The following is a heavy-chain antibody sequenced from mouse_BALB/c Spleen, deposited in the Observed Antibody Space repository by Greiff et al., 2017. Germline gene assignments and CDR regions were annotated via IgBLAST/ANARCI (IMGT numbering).Heavy chain of an antibody. CDR2: IYPGDGDT. D-gene: IGHD4-1*01. Sequence: QVQLQQSGAELVRPGSSVKISCKASGYAFSSYWMNWVKQRPGQGLEWIGQIYPGDGDTNYNGKFKGKATLTADKSSSTAYMQLSSLTSEDSAVYFCARRFGTGYAMDYWGQGTSVTVSS. CDR1: GYAFSSYW. J-gene: IGHJ4*01. CDR3: ARRFGTGYAMDY. V-gene: IGHV1-80*01.